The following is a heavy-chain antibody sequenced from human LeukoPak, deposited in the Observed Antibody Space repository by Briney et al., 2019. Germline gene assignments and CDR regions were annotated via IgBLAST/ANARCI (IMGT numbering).Heavy chain of an antibody. J-gene: IGHJ4*02. D-gene: IGHD4-17*01. CDR1: GFTFRIYA. V-gene: IGHV3-23*01. Sequence: GSSLRLSCAASGFTFRIYAMSWVRQAPGKGLEWVSAISGSDASTFYADSVMGRFTISRDNSKNTLYLQMNSLRAEDTAVYYCARSPYGDYGGYYFDYWGQGTLVTVSS. CDR3: ARSPYGDYGGYYFDY. CDR2: ISGSDAST.